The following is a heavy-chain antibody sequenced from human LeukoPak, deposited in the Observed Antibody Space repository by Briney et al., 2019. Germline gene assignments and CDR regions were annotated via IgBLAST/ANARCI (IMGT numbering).Heavy chain of an antibody. V-gene: IGHV3-23*01. J-gene: IGHJ4*02. CDR2: ISGSGGST. D-gene: IGHD3-22*01. Sequence: GGSLRLSCAASGFTFSSYAMSWVRQAPGKGLEWVSAISGSGGSTYYADSVKGRFTISRDNSKNTLYLQMNSLRAEDTAVYYCAKEGLGITMIVVATYYFDYWGQGTLVTVSS. CDR3: AKEGLGITMIVVATYYFDY. CDR1: GFTFSSYA.